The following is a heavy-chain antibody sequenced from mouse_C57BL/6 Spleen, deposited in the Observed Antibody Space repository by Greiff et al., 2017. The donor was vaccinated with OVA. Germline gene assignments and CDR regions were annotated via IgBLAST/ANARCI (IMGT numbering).Heavy chain of an antibody. CDR3: ARVGYYGSSPYWYFDV. V-gene: IGHV1-42*01. CDR2: INPSTGGT. CDR1: GYSFTGYY. J-gene: IGHJ1*03. Sequence: VQLKESGPELVKPGASVKISCKASGYSFTGYYMNWVKQSPEKSLEWIGEINPSTGGTTYNQKFKDKATLTVDKSSSTSYMQLKSLTSEDSAGDYGARVGYYGSSPYWYFDVWGTGTTVTVSS. D-gene: IGHD1-1*01.